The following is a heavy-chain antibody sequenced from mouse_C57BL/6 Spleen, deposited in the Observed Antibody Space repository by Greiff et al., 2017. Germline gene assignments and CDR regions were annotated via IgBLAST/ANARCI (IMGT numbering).Heavy chain of an antibody. V-gene: IGHV1-18*01. CDR1: GYTFTDYN. D-gene: IGHD1-1*01. CDR3: ARSGVYYGSSYEYYFDY. CDR2: INPNNGGT. J-gene: IGHJ2*01. Sequence: EVKLQESGPELVKPGASVKIPCKASGYTFTDYNMDWVKQSHGKSLEWIGDINPNNGGTIYNQKFKGKATLTVDKSSSTAYMELRSLTSEDTAVYYCARSGVYYGSSYEYYFDYWGQGTTLTVSS.